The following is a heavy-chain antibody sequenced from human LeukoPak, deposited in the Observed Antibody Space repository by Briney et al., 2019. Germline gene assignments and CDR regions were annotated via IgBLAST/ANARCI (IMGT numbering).Heavy chain of an antibody. Sequence: SETLSLTCTVSGGSISSGDYYWSWIRQPPGKALEWIGYIYYTGTTKYNPSLKSRATISLDTSKNQFSLKLTSVTAADTALFFCARGYDIDVWGQGTTVTVSS. CDR1: GGSISSGDYY. V-gene: IGHV4-61*08. CDR3: ARGYDIDV. J-gene: IGHJ6*02. CDR2: IYYTGTT.